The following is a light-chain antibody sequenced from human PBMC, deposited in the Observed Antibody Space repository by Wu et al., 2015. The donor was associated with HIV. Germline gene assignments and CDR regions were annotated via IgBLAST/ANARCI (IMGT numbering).Light chain of an antibody. Sequence: DIQMNQSPSYLSAAVGDRVVITCRASQNIGNQLAWYQQKSGVVPKLLIYAASFLQPGVPSRFRASGSGTDFTLTIDGLQPEDFTTYFCQQGLAYPNTFGQGTNVEI. CDR1: QNIGNQ. V-gene: IGKV1-12*01. CDR3: QQGLAYPNT. CDR2: AAS. J-gene: IGKJ1*01.